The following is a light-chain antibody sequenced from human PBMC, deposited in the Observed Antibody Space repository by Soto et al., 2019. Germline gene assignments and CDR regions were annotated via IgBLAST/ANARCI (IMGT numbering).Light chain of an antibody. Sequence: QSVLTQPASVSGSLGQSITISCTGTISDLAGYNYVSWYQQHPGKAPRLVIYEVTNRPSGVSNRFSGSKSGNTASLTISGLQADDEADYYCNSFTDSSLDVFGTGTKLTVL. V-gene: IGLV2-14*01. CDR1: ISDLAGYNY. J-gene: IGLJ1*01. CDR2: EVT. CDR3: NSFTDSSLDV.